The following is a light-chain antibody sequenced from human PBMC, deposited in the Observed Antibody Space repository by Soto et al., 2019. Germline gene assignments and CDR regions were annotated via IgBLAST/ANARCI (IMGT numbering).Light chain of an antibody. CDR1: PSVTNY. CDR2: GAF. CDR3: QKYDSAPRT. J-gene: IGKJ1*01. Sequence: EIVLTQSPATLSLSPGERATLSCRASPSVTNYLAWYQQKPGQAPRLVIYGAFNRATGIPARFSGSGSGTDFTLTISSLEPEDVATYYCQKYDSAPRTFGQGTKVEIK. V-gene: IGKV3-11*01.